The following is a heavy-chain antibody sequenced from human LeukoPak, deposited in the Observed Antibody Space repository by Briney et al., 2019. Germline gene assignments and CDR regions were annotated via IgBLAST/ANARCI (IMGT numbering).Heavy chain of an antibody. V-gene: IGHV1-18*01. CDR1: GYTFTSYG. CDR2: ISAYNGNT. Sequence: ASVKVSCKASGYTFTSYGISWVRRAPGQGLEWMGWISAYNGNTNYAQKLQGRVTMTTDTSTSTAYMELRSLRSDDTAVYYCARDTYYYDSSGYYPQPYYYYYYGMDVWGQGTTVTVSS. J-gene: IGHJ6*02. D-gene: IGHD3-22*01. CDR3: ARDTYYYDSSGYYPQPYYYYYYGMDV.